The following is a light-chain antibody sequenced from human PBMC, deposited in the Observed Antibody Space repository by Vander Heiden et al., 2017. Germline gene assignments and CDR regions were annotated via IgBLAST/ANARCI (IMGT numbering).Light chain of an antibody. CDR1: KLGDKY. CDR2: QDS. V-gene: IGLV3-1*01. CDR3: QAWDSSTADGV. Sequence: SYELTQPPSVSVSPGQTASITCSGDKLGDKYACWYQQKPGQSPVLVIYQDSKRPSGIPERFSGSNSGNTATLTISGPQAMDEADYYCQAWDSSTADGVFGGGTKLTVL. J-gene: IGLJ2*01.